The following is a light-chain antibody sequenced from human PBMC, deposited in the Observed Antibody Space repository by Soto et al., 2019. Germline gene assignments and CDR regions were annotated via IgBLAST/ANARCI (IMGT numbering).Light chain of an antibody. J-gene: IGKJ5*01. CDR3: QQLNSYPLT. V-gene: IGKV1-9*01. Sequence: IQLTQPPSSLSASIGDRVTITFRASQDISSFLAWYQQKPGKAPKLLIYAASTLQSGVPSRFSGSGSGTDFTLTISSLQPEDFATYFCQQLNSYPLTFGQGTRLEIK. CDR2: AAS. CDR1: QDISSF.